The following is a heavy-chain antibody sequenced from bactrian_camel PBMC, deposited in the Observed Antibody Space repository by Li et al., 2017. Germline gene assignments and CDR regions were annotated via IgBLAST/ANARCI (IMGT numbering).Heavy chain of an antibody. CDR3: VDDCYGSRYYLARRTNV. Sequence: VQLVESGGGSVQAGGSLRLSCAASGNTYSSYCMGWFRQGIGEEREGGAAIFTSDESTYYTDSVKGRFTTSRENDKNTVYLQMNNLKPEDTAMYYCVDDCYGSRYYLARRTNVWGQGTQVTVS. CDR2: IFTSDEST. J-gene: IGHJ4*01. D-gene: IGHD6*01. CDR1: GNTYSSYC. V-gene: IGHV3S40*01.